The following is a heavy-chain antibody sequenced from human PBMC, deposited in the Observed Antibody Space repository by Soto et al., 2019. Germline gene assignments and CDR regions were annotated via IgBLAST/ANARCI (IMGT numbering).Heavy chain of an antibody. CDR2: ISVYNGNT. CDR1: GYTFSTYG. V-gene: IGHV1-18*01. Sequence: ASVKVSCKASGYTFSTYGISWVRQAPGQGLEWMGWISVYNGNTNYAQSLQGRVTMTTDTSTSTAYMELRSLRSDDTAVYYCARDPQLERRRDFDYWGQGTLVTVSS. D-gene: IGHD1-1*01. CDR3: ARDPQLERRRDFDY. J-gene: IGHJ4*02.